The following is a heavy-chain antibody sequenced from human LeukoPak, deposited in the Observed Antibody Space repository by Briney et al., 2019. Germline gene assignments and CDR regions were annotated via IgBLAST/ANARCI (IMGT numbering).Heavy chain of an antibody. D-gene: IGHD3-10*01. CDR1: GYSIPSGYF. CDR2: IYHSGST. CDR3: ASSDGSYYAFDI. Sequence: SETLSLTCTVSGYSIPSGYFWGWIRQPPGKGLEWIGSIYHSGSTFYNPSLKSRVTISIDTSKNQFSLKLSSVTAADTAVYYCASSDGSYYAFDIWGQGTMVTVSS. J-gene: IGHJ3*02. V-gene: IGHV4-38-2*02.